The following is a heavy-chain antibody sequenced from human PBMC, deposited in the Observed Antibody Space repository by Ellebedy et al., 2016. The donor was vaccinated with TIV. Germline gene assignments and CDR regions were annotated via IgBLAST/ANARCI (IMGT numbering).Heavy chain of an antibody. CDR3: ARDRGITGTGAFDY. CDR1: GFTFSSYG. Sequence: PGGSLRLSCAASGFTFSSYGMHWVRQAPGKGLEWVAVIWYDGSNKYYADSVKGRFTISRDNSKNTLYLQMNSLRAEDTAVYCCARDRGITGTGAFDYWGQGTLVTVSS. D-gene: IGHD1-20*01. V-gene: IGHV3-33*08. CDR2: IWYDGSNK. J-gene: IGHJ4*02.